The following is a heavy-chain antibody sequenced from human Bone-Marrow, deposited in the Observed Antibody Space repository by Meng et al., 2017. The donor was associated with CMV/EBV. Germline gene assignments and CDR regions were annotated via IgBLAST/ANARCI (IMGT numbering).Heavy chain of an antibody. V-gene: IGHV3-74*01. Sequence: GESLKISCAASGFTFSSYWMHWVRQAPGKGLVWVSRINSDGSSTIYADSVKGRFTISRDNAKNTVYLQMNRLRAEDTAVYYCAKDLGDIVVVVALDYWGQRTLVTFSS. CDR3: AKDLGDIVVVVALDY. CDR2: INSDGSST. CDR1: GFTFSSYW. D-gene: IGHD2-15*01. J-gene: IGHJ4*02.